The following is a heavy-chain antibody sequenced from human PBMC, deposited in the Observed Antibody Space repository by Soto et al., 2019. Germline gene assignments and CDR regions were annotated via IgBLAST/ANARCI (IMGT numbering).Heavy chain of an antibody. CDR1: GFTFGSYG. J-gene: IGHJ4*02. Sequence: QVQLVESGGGVVQPGRSLRLSCAASGFTFGSYGMHWVRQAPGKGLEWVAVISYDGSNKYYADSVKGRFTISRDNSKNTLYLQMNSLRTEDTAVYYCAKMYSSGWSPRNDYWGQGTLVTVSS. CDR3: AKMYSSGWSPRNDY. V-gene: IGHV3-30*18. CDR2: ISYDGSNK. D-gene: IGHD6-19*01.